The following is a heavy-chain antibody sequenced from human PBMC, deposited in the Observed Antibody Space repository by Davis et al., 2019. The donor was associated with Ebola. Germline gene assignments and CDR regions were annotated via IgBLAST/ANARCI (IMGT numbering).Heavy chain of an antibody. CDR2: ISASGADI. D-gene: IGHD2-8*01. V-gene: IGHV3-23*01. J-gene: IGHJ4*02. CDR1: GFTFSNYA. CDR3: AEGGTNNFLGAN. Sequence: PGGSLRLSCVASGFTFSNYAMSWVRQAPGGGLEWVSGISASGADIKYADSVRGRFSISRDDSKSTLYLQMDSLRAEDTAVFYCAEGGTNNFLGANWGQGTLVTVSS.